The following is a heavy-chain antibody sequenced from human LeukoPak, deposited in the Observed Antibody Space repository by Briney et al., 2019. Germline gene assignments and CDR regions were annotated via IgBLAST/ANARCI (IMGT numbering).Heavy chain of an antibody. Sequence: GGSLRLSCAASGVTFSDYYMSWIRQAPGKGLEWVSYISSSGSTIYYADSVKGRFTISRDNAKNSLYLQMNSLRAEDTAVYYCARDTVSLSGSYWFDPWGQGTLVTVSS. CDR3: ARDTVSLSGSYWFDP. V-gene: IGHV3-11*01. D-gene: IGHD1-26*01. J-gene: IGHJ5*02. CDR2: ISSSGSTI. CDR1: GVTFSDYY.